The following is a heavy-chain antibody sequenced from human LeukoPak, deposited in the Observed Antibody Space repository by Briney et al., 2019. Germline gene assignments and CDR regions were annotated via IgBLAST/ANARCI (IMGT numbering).Heavy chain of an antibody. J-gene: IGHJ4*02. CDR1: GFTFSSYA. CDR2: ISGRGGST. V-gene: IGHV3-23*01. D-gene: IGHD6-19*01. CDR3: AKDHDSSGWPTFDY. Sequence: GGSLRLSCAASGFTFSSYAMSWARQAPGKGLEWVSAISGRGGSTYYADSVKGRFTISRDNSKNTLYLQMNSLRVEDTAVYYCAKDHDSSGWPTFDYWGQGTLVTVSS.